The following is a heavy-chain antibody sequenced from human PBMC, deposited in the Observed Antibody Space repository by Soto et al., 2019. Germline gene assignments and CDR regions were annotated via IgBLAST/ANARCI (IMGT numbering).Heavy chain of an antibody. D-gene: IGHD6-19*01. CDR2: IIPIFGTA. CDR3: ARDLGWYHSPYYYYYGMDV. J-gene: IGHJ6*02. Sequence: EASVKVSCKASGGTFSSYAISWVRQAPGQGLEWMGGIIPIFGTANYAQKFQGRVTITADESTSTAYMELSSLRSEDTAVYYCARDLGWYHSPYYYYYGMDVWGQGTTVTV. CDR1: GGTFSSYA. V-gene: IGHV1-69*13.